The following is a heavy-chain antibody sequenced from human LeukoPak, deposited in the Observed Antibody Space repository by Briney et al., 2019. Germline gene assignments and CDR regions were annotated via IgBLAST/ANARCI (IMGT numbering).Heavy chain of an antibody. D-gene: IGHD2-8*01. J-gene: IGHJ3*02. CDR3: ATDQGNGDLRVAAFDI. CDR1: GFTVSSNY. Sequence: PGGSLRLSCAASGFTVSSNYMSWVRQAPGKGLEWVSVIYSGGSTYYADSVKGRFTISRDNSKNTLYLQMNSLRADDTAVYYCATDQGNGDLRVAAFDIWGQGTMVTVSS. CDR2: IYSGGST. V-gene: IGHV3-66*01.